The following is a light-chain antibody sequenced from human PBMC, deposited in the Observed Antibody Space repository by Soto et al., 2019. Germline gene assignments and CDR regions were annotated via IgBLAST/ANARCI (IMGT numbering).Light chain of an antibody. J-gene: IGKJ1*01. V-gene: IGKV3-20*01. CDR3: QLDSASPRT. Sequence: DIVLWQSLATLSLSPGDRSTLSCGCSQTVSGNYLAWYHQKPGQAPRLLIHSASSRATGIPDRFSASGTGTDFTLTISRLEPEDFAVYYCQLDSASPRTFGQGTKVDIK. CDR1: QTVSGNY. CDR2: SAS.